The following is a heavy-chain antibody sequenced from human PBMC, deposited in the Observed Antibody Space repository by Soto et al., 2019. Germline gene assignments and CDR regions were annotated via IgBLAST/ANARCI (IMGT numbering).Heavy chain of an antibody. J-gene: IGHJ4*02. CDR2: ISAHNGNT. V-gene: IGHV1-18*01. CDR3: ARGRYGDY. CDR1: GYAFTTYG. D-gene: IGHD1-1*01. Sequence: QVHLVQSGAEVKKPGASVKVSCKGSGYAFTTYGITWVRQAPGQGLEWMGWISAHNGNTNYAQKLQSGVTVTRDTSTSTAYMELRSQRSDDTAVYYCARGRYGDYWGQGAQVTVSS.